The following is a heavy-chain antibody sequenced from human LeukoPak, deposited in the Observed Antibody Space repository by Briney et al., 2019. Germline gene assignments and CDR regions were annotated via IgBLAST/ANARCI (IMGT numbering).Heavy chain of an antibody. D-gene: IGHD6-13*01. CDR2: TNPNSGNT. V-gene: IGHV1-8*03. CDR1: GYTFTSYD. Sequence: ASVKVSCKASGYTFTSYDINWVRQATGQGLEWMGWTNPNSGNTGYAQKFQGRVTITRNTSISTAYMELSSLRSEDTAVYYCARGRGSSSWYPYYFDYWGQGTLVAVSS. J-gene: IGHJ4*02. CDR3: ARGRGSSSWYPYYFDY.